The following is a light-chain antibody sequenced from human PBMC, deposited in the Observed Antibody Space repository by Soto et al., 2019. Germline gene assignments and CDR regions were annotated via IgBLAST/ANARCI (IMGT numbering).Light chain of an antibody. V-gene: IGKV1-39*01. CDR2: GAT. J-gene: IGKJ2*01. CDR1: QDIKNF. CDR3: QESDSFPYT. Sequence: DIQMTQSPSSLSASVGDRVTITCQASQDIKNFLNWYQVKPGKAPNLLIYGATRLQTGVPSRFTGSGSGTEFSLTITSLQPEDLATYFCQESDSFPYTFGQGTRLEIK.